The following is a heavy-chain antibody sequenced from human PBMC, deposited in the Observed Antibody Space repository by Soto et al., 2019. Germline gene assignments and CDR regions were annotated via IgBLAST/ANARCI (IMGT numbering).Heavy chain of an antibody. CDR1: VYTFTNYG. CDR2: INVYNGNT. V-gene: IGHV1-18*01. Sequence: QVQLVQSGGEVKKPGAAVKVSCKASVYTFTNYGIRWVRQAPGQGLEWMGWINVYNGNTKYAQKVQGRVTMTTDTSTSTAYMELRSLRSDDTVVYYCARGVGSGSYYNQYNWFDPWGQGTLVTVSS. D-gene: IGHD3-10*01. J-gene: IGHJ5*02. CDR3: ARGVGSGSYYNQYNWFDP.